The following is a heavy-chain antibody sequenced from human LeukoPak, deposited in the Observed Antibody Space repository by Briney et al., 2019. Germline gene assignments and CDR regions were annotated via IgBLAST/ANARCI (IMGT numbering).Heavy chain of an antibody. J-gene: IGHJ4*02. D-gene: IGHD3-22*01. CDR1: GYTFSSNA. V-gene: IGHV7-4-1*02. CDR3: ARGYDSSGYFSD. Sequence: ASVKVSCKASGYTFSSNAINWVRQAPGQGLEWMGWIDTNTGNPTYAQGFTGQFVFSLDTSVSTAYLQISSLKAEDTAEYFCARGYDSSGYFSDWGQGTLDTVSS. CDR2: IDTNTGNP.